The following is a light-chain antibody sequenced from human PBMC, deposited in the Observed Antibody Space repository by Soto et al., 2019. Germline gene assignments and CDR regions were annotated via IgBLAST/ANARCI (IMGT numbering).Light chain of an antibody. V-gene: IGLV2-14*01. CDR3: SSYTTSSTLPYV. J-gene: IGLJ1*01. CDR2: EVS. Sequence: QSVLTQPASVSGSPGQSITISCTGTSSDVGAYNYVSWYQQHPGKVPKLMIYEVSNRPSGVSNRFSGSKSGNTASLTISGLQTEDEADYYCSSYTTSSTLPYVFGTGTKVTVL. CDR1: SSDVGAYNY.